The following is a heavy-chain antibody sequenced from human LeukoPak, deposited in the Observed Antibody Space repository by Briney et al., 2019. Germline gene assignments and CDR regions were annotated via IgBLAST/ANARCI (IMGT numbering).Heavy chain of an antibody. CDR3: ARSGWYDDFDY. V-gene: IGHV3-48*01. CDR1: GFTFNIYS. Sequence: GGSLRLSCAASGFTFNIYSMNWVRQAPGKGLEWISYLSRDTTAICYADSVKGRFTISRDNAKNSLYLQMNSLRAEDTAMYYCARSGWYDDFDYLGQGTLVTVSS. D-gene: IGHD6-19*01. J-gene: IGHJ4*02. CDR2: LSRDTTAI.